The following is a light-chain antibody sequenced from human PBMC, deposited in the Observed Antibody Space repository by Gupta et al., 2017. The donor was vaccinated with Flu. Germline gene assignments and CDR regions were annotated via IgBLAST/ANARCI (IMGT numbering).Light chain of an antibody. CDR3: QQYNSIPQA. J-gene: IGKJ2*01. V-gene: IGKV1-5*03. Sequence: HSTLSASVGDRVTITCRASQSISSWLAWYQQKPGKAPKLLIYKASSLESGVPSRFSGSGSGTEFTLTISSLQPDDFATYYCQQYNSIPQAFGQGTKLEIK. CDR1: QSISSW. CDR2: KAS.